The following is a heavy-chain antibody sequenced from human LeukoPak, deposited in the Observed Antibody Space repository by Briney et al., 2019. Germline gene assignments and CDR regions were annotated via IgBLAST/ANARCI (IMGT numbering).Heavy chain of an antibody. CDR3: ARLITEDYYDSSGPIIDY. J-gene: IGHJ4*02. CDR2: MNPNSGNT. Sequence: ASVKVSCKASGYTFTSYDINWVRQATGQGLEWMGWMNPNSGNTGYAQKFQGRVTRTRNTSISTAYMELSSLRSEDTAVYYCARLITEDYYDSSGPIIDYWGQGTLVTVSS. D-gene: IGHD3-22*01. CDR1: GYTFTSYD. V-gene: IGHV1-8*01.